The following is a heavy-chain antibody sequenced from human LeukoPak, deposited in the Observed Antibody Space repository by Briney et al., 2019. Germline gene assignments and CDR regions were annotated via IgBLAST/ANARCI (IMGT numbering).Heavy chain of an antibody. CDR2: IRSRSSYI. D-gene: IGHD3-10*01. V-gene: IGHV3-21*01. Sequence: PGGSLRLSCAVSGFTFSYYTMNWVRQAPGKGLEWVSSIRSRSSYISYADSVKGRFTISRDNAKNSLYLQMDSLRAEDTAVYYCARYGLFDYSGQGPLVTVSS. CDR3: ARYGLFDY. CDR1: GFTFSYYT. J-gene: IGHJ4*02.